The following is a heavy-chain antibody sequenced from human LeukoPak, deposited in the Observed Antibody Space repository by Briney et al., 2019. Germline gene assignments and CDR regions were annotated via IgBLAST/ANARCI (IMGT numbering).Heavy chain of an antibody. CDR2: IYSSGIT. CDR1: VFTVSSNY. J-gene: IGHJ4*02. V-gene: IGHV3-53*01. D-gene: IGHD2-15*01. Sequence: GGSLRLSCAASVFTVSSNYMSWVCQAPGKGLEWVSVIYSSGITYYADSVKGRFTISRDNSKNTLYIQMNSLRAEDTAVYYCAVGGAGYCSGGSCPYYFDYWGQGTLVTVSS. CDR3: AVGGAGYCSGGSCPYYFDY.